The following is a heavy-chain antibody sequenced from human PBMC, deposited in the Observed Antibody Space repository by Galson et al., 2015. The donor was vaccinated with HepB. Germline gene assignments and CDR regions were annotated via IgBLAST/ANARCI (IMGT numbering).Heavy chain of an antibody. D-gene: IGHD1-26*01. Sequence: SLRLSCATSGFIFRYYSIHWVRQAPGKGLEWVALISYDGSNKYYADSVKGRFTISRDNSKNTLYLQMDSLRPDGTAVYYCARDKGGSYYVDYWGQGTLVTVSS. CDR2: ISYDGSNK. J-gene: IGHJ4*02. V-gene: IGHV3-30*04. CDR1: GFIFRYYS. CDR3: ARDKGGSYYVDY.